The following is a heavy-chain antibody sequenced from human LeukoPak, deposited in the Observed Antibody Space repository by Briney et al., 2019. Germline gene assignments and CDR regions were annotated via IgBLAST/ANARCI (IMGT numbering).Heavy chain of an antibody. CDR1: GFTFDDYG. CDR2: IYHSGST. D-gene: IGHD3-22*01. Sequence: GSLRLSCAASGFTFDDYGMSWVRQAPGKGLEWIGSIYHSGSTYYNPSLKSRVTISVDTSKNQFSLKLRSVTAADTAVYYCARVVQSTDSSGFYLPEYFQHWGQGTLVTVSS. V-gene: IGHV4-38-2*01. J-gene: IGHJ1*01. CDR3: ARVVQSTDSSGFYLPEYFQH.